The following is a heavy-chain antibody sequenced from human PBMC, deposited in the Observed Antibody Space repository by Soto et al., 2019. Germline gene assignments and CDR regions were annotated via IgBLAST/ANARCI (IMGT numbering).Heavy chain of an antibody. V-gene: IGHV1-69*13. J-gene: IGHJ6*02. CDR1: GGTFSSYA. Sequence: SVKVSCKASGGTFSSYANSWVRQAPGQGLEWMGGIIPIFGTANYAQKFQGRVTITADESTSTAYMELSSLRSEDTAVYYCASLVVVAAHAYYYYGMDVWGQGTTVTVSS. CDR3: ASLVVVAAHAYYYYGMDV. D-gene: IGHD2-15*01. CDR2: IIPIFGTA.